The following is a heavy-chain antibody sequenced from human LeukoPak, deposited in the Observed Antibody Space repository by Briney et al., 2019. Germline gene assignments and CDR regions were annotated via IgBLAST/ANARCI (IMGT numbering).Heavy chain of an antibody. CDR3: ARGGPLRRFLEWLLVD. Sequence: SVKVSCKASGGIFSSYAISWVRQAPGQGLEWMGGIIPIFGTANYAQKFQGRVTITTDESTSTAYMELSSLRSEDTAVYYCARGGPLRRFLEWLLVDWGQGTLVTVSS. J-gene: IGHJ4*02. CDR2: IIPIFGTA. V-gene: IGHV1-69*05. D-gene: IGHD3-3*01. CDR1: GGIFSSYA.